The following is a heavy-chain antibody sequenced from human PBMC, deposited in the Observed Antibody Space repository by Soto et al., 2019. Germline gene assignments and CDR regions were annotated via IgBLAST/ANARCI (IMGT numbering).Heavy chain of an antibody. Sequence: QVQLQESGPGLVKPSQTLSLTCTVSGGSISSGGYYWSWIRQHPGKGLEWIGYIYYSGSTYYNPSRKGGVTIPVVTSKNQFSLKLSSVTAADTAVYYCARVFGFGGMDVWGQGTTVTVSS. CDR1: GGSISSGGYY. CDR3: ARVFGFGGMDV. CDR2: IYYSGST. V-gene: IGHV4-31*03. J-gene: IGHJ6*02. D-gene: IGHD3-10*01.